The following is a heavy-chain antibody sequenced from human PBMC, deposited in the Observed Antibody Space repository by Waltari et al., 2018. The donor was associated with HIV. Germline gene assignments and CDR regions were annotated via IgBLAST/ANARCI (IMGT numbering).Heavy chain of an antibody. J-gene: IGHJ3*01. CDR1: GGGFGSYT. D-gene: IGHD2-15*01. V-gene: IGHV1-69*01. CDR3: ARGGCSGRTCYSKSFDL. Sequence: QVQLVQSGAEMKMPESSVKVSCKASGGGFGSYTISWVRQAPGQGLEWMGGIIPKFGATHFAQKFQGRVTISADESTSTVYLELTSLRSDDTAVYYCARGGCSGRTCYSKSFDLGGQGTKVTVSS. CDR2: IIPKFGAT.